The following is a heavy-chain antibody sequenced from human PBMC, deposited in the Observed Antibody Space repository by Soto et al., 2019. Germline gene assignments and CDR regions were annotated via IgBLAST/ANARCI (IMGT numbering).Heavy chain of an antibody. Sequence: GDSLPISCKGSGYLFTNYLVGWVRQLPGNGLEWMGIIYPGDSDTKYSPSFQGQVTISADKSISTAYLQWSSLKASDTAMYYCASLSYYDSSGGFDDWGQGSLVTFSS. CDR3: ASLSYYDSSGGFDD. J-gene: IGHJ4*02. D-gene: IGHD3-22*01. CDR2: IYPGDSDT. V-gene: IGHV5-51*01. CDR1: GYLFTNYL.